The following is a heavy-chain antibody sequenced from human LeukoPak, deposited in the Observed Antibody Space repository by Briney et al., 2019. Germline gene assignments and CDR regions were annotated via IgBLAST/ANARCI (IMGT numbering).Heavy chain of an antibody. V-gene: IGHV4-30-4*08. CDR2: IYYSGST. J-gene: IGHJ4*02. D-gene: IGHD1-26*01. CDR3: ARVGGSYYDFDY. Sequence: PSQTLSLTCTVSGGSISSGDCYWSWIRQPPGKGLEWIGYIYYSGSTYYNPSLKSRVTISVDTSKNQFSLKLSSVTAADTAVYYCARVGGSYYDFDYWGQGTLVTVSS. CDR1: GGSISSGDCY.